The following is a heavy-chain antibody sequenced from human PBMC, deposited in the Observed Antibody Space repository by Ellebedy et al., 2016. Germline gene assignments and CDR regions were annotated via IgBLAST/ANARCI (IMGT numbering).Heavy chain of an antibody. CDR1: GFSFTTRDTG. V-gene: IGHV2-5*02. CDR2: IYWDDNK. J-gene: IGHJ5*02. Sequence: SGPTLVXPTQLLRLTCSFSGFSFTTRDTGVGWIRQPPGEALEWLASIYWDDNKIYRASLKNRLTITKDTARNRVILTMTKVDPMDTGTYFCARVSRSYDSRSDYNLRFDTWGPGTLVTVSS. D-gene: IGHD3-3*01. CDR3: ARVSRSYDSRSDYNLRFDT.